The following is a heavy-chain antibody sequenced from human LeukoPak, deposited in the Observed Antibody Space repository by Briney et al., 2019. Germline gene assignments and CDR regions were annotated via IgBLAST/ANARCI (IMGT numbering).Heavy chain of an antibody. CDR3: ARSSDPGWFDP. V-gene: IGHV3-30*03. J-gene: IGHJ5*02. D-gene: IGHD3-10*01. CDR2: ISYDGSNK. Sequence: PGRSLRLSCAASGFTFSSYGMHWVRQAPGKGLEWVAVISYDGSNKYYADSVKGRFTISRDNAKNSLYLQMNSLRAEDTAVYYCARSSDPGWFDPWGQGTLVTVSS. CDR1: GFTFSSYG.